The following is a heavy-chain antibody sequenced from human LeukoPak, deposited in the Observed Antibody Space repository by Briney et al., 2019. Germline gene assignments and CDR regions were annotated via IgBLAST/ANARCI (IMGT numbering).Heavy chain of an antibody. CDR1: GFTFSSYE. CDR3: AKDQASFYFGSGSYSFDY. Sequence: LAGGSLRLSCAASGFTFSSYEMNWVRQAPGKGLEWVSYISNSGNIIYYADSVKGRFTISRDNSKNTLYLQMNSLRAEDTAVYYCAKDQASFYFGSGSYSFDYWGPGTLVTVSS. D-gene: IGHD3-10*01. V-gene: IGHV3-48*03. CDR2: ISNSGNII. J-gene: IGHJ4*02.